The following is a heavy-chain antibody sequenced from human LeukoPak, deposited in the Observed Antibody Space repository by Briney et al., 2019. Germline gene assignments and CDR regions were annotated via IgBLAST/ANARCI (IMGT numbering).Heavy chain of an antibody. D-gene: IGHD3-16*01. V-gene: IGHV4-4*02. CDR3: ARGLRWWDPLDY. CDR1: GGSISSSNW. J-gene: IGHJ4*02. CDR2: IYHSGST. Sequence: SETLSLTCAVSGGSISSSNWWSWVRQPPGKGLEWIGSIYHSGSTYYNPSLKSRVTISVDTSKNQFSLKLSSVTAADTAVYYCARGLRWWDPLDYWGQGTLVTVSS.